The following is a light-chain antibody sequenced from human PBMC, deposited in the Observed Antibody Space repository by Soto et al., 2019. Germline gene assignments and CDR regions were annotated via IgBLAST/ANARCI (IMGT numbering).Light chain of an antibody. Sequence: QSALTQPPSASGSPGQSVTISCTGSSSDIGAYDYVSWYQQHPGKAPKVIIYEVNQRPSGVPDRFSGSKSGNTASLTVSGLQAEDEADYYCCSHAGSDTLGVFGGGTKLTVL. CDR1: SSDIGAYDY. V-gene: IGLV2-8*01. J-gene: IGLJ2*01. CDR3: CSHAGSDTLGV. CDR2: EVN.